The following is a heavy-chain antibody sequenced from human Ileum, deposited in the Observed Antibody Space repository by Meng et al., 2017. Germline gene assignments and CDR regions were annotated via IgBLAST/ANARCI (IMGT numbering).Heavy chain of an antibody. CDR1: GFTFSNYA. Sequence: QTQFVQSVAEVKKPLASVSISCKASGFTFSNYAIYWVRQAPGQSLEWLGWIHAGSGDTKFSQTFQGRLTFDRDTSADTVYMELSSLTSGDRAVYYCGRGRASFYFDFLGQGTLVTVSS. D-gene: IGHD6-6*01. CDR2: IHAGSGDT. J-gene: IGHJ4*01. V-gene: IGHV1-3*01. CDR3: GRGRASFYFDF.